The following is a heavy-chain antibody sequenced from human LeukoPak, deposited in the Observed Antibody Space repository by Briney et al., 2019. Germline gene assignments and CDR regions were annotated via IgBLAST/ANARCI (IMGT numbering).Heavy chain of an antibody. Sequence: PSETLSLTCAVSGGSISSSSWWSWVRQPPGKGLEWIGEIYHSGSTNYNPSLKSRVTISVDKSKNQFSLKLSSVTAADTAVYYCARDLTIAVAAVFDYWGQGTLVTVSS. CDR1: GGSISSSSW. V-gene: IGHV4-4*02. CDR2: IYHSGST. J-gene: IGHJ4*02. D-gene: IGHD6-19*01. CDR3: ARDLTIAVAAVFDY.